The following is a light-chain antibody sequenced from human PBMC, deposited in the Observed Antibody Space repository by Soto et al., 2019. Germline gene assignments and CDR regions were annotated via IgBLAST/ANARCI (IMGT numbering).Light chain of an antibody. CDR2: EVV. V-gene: IGLV2-8*01. CDR1: KNDIGVYDF. J-gene: IGLJ1*01. Sequence: QSVLAQPPSASGSPGQSVTISCTGTKNDIGVYDFVSWYQHHPGKAPRLIIYEVVQRPSGVPDRFSASKSGNTASLTVSGLQAADEDDYFCKSYAGSNTYAFGSGNKVTVL. CDR3: KSYAGSNTYA.